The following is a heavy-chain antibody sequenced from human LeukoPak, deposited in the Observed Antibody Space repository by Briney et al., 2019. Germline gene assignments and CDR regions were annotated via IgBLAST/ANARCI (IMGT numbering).Heavy chain of an antibody. CDR3: ASTTNYYGSGSYYKN. CDR2: TYYRSKWYN. D-gene: IGHD3-10*01. J-gene: IGHJ4*02. Sequence: SQTLSLTCAISGDSVSSNSAAWNWIRQSPSRGLEWLGRTYYRSKWYNEYAASVKSRITIKPDTSKNQFSLQLNSLTPEDTAVYYCASTTNYYGSGSYYKNWGQGTLVTVSS. CDR1: GDSVSSNSAA. V-gene: IGHV6-1*01.